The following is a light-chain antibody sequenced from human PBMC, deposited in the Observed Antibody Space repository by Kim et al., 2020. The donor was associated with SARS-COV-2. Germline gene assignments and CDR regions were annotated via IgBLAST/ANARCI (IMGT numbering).Light chain of an antibody. J-gene: IGKJ2*01. CDR1: QSVNSN. CDR3: QQYNNWPPVYT. Sequence: SPEERATLSCRASQSVNSNLAWYQQKPGQAPRLLIYGASTRATGIPARFSGSGSGTEFTLTISSLQSEDFAVYYCQQYNNWPPVYTFGQGTKLEI. CDR2: GAS. V-gene: IGKV3-15*01.